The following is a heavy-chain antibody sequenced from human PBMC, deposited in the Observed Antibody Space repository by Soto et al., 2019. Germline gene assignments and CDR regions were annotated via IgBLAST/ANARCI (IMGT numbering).Heavy chain of an antibody. J-gene: IGHJ4*02. V-gene: IGHV4-30-4*01. Sequence: SETLSLTCTVSGGSISSGDYYWSWIRQPPGKGLEWIGYIYYSGSTYYNPSLKSRVTISVDTSKNQFSLKLSSVTAADTAVYYCARGGRGYSYGSFDYWGQGTLVTVSS. CDR1: GGSISSGDYY. CDR2: IYYSGST. CDR3: ARGGRGYSYGSFDY. D-gene: IGHD5-18*01.